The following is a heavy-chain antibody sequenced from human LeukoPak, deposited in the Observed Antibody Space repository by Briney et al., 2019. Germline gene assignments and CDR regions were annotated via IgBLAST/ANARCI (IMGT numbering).Heavy chain of an antibody. J-gene: IGHJ3*02. CDR3: AAVEMATIYAFDI. CDR2: IYYSGST. D-gene: IGHD5-12*01. V-gene: IGHV4-59*08. CDR1: GGSISSYY. Sequence: SETLSLTCTVSGGSISSYYWSWIRQPPGKGLEWIGYIYYSGSTNYNPSLKSRVTISVDTSKNQFSLKLSSVTAADTAVYYCAAVEMATIYAFDIWGQGTMVTVSS.